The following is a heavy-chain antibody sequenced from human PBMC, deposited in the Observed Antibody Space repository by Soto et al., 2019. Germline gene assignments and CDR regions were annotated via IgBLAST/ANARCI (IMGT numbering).Heavy chain of an antibody. D-gene: IGHD6-19*01. CDR3: AREHLPRKWLPRSYFDY. CDR1: GGSFSGYY. V-gene: IGHV4-34*01. J-gene: IGHJ4*02. CDR2: INHSGST. Sequence: PSETLSLTCAVYGGSFSGYYWSWIRQPQGKGLEWIGEINHSGSTNYNPSLKSRVTISVDTSKNQFPLKLSSVTAADTAVYYCAREHLPRKWLPRSYFDYWGQGTLVTVSS.